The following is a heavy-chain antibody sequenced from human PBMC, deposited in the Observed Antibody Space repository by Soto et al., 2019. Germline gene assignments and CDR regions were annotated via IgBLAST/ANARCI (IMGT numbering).Heavy chain of an antibody. V-gene: IGHV3-23*01. Sequence: EVQLLESGGGLVQPGGSLRLSCAASGFMFSSYVMNWVRQAPGKGLEWVSSITDNGGSTYYADPVKGRFSISRDNSKSTAYLQRTRPSTTDTAVYYCTKDITVPSSGNNDYWGHRNGVTVPP. CDR3: TKDITVPSSGNNDY. CDR1: GFMFSSYV. CDR2: ITDNGGST. J-gene: IGHJ4*01. D-gene: IGHD1-20*01.